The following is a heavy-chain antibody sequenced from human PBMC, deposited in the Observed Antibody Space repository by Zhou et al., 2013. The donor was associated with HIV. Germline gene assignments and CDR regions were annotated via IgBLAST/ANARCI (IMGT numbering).Heavy chain of an antibody. D-gene: IGHD3-22*01. CDR1: GGTFSSYA. CDR2: IIPIFGTA. J-gene: IGHJ4*02. Sequence: QVQLVQSGAEVKKPGSSVKVSCKASGGTFSSYAISWVRQAPGQGLEWMGGIIPIFGTANYAQKFQGRVTITTDESTSTAYMELSSLRSEDTAVYYCARADYDSSGYYSPTDYWGQGTLVTVSS. CDR3: ARADYDSSGYYSPTDY. V-gene: IGHV1-69*05.